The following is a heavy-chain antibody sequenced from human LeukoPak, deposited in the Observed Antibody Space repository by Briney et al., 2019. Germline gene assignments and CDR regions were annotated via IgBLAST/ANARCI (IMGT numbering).Heavy chain of an antibody. D-gene: IGHD3-9*01. Sequence: ASVKVSCKASGYTFTGYYMHWVRQAPGQGLEWMGWINPNSGGTNYAQKFQGRVTMTRDTSISTAYMELSRLRSDDTAVYYCARDISAMSVDWPDYWGQGTLVTVSS. CDR2: INPNSGGT. CDR1: GYTFTGYY. J-gene: IGHJ4*02. CDR3: ARDISAMSVDWPDY. V-gene: IGHV1-2*02.